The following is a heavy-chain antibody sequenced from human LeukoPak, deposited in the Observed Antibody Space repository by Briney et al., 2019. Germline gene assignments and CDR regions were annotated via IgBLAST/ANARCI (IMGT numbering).Heavy chain of an antibody. CDR2: ISYDGSNK. Sequence: GGSLRLSCAASGFTFGSYAMHWVRQAPGKGLEWVAVISYDGSNKYYADSVKGRFTISRDNSKNTLYLQMNSLRAEDTAVYYCARNFDPDYWGQGTLVTVSS. CDR3: ARNFDPDY. CDR1: GFTFGSYA. D-gene: IGHD1-7*01. J-gene: IGHJ4*02. V-gene: IGHV3-30-3*01.